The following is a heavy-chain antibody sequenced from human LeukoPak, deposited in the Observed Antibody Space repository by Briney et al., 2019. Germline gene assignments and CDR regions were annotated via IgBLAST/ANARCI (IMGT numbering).Heavy chain of an antibody. Sequence: SETLSLTCTVSGGSISSSSYYWGWIRQPPGKGLEWIGSIYYSGSTYYNPSLKSRVTISVDTSKNQFSLKLSSVTAADTAVYYCARYCSGGSCYSTVFDYWDQGTLVTVSS. D-gene: IGHD2-15*01. CDR3: ARYCSGGSCYSTVFDY. CDR2: IYYSGST. J-gene: IGHJ4*02. CDR1: GGSISSSSYY. V-gene: IGHV4-39*01.